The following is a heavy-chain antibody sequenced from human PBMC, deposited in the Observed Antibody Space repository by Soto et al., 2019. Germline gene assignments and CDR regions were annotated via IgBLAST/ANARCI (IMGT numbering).Heavy chain of an antibody. CDR2: IDPSDSYT. J-gene: IGHJ6*02. Sequence: GESLKISCKGSGYSFTSYWISWVRQMPGKGLEWMGRIDPSDSYTNYNPSFQGHVTISADKSISTAYLQWSSLKASDTTMYYWVGNIAVAGTYYYYGMDVWGQGTTVTVSS. D-gene: IGHD6-19*01. CDR1: GYSFTSYW. CDR3: VGNIAVAGTYYYYGMDV. V-gene: IGHV5-10-1*01.